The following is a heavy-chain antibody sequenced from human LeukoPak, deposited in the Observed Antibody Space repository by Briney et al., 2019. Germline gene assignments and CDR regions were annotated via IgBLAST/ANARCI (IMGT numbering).Heavy chain of an antibody. CDR2: ISAYNGNT. CDR3: ARDGASGDLHPGYYYYYGMDV. V-gene: IGHV1-18*01. Sequence: GASVKVSCKASGYTFTSCGISWVRQAPGQGLEWMGWISAYNGNTNYAQKLQGRVTMTTDTSTSTAYMELRSLRSDDTAVYYCARDGASGDLHPGYYYYYGMDVWGQGTTVAVSS. J-gene: IGHJ6*02. CDR1: GYTFTSCG. D-gene: IGHD3-10*01.